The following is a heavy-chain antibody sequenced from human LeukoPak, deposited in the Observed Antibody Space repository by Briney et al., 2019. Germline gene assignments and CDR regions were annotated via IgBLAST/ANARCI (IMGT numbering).Heavy chain of an antibody. CDR1: GGSISSYY. CDR2: IYYSGST. V-gene: IGHV4-59*01. J-gene: IGHJ6*03. Sequence: PSETLSLTCTVSGGSISSYYWSWIRQPPGKGLEWIGYIYYSGSTNYSPSLKSRVTISVDTSKNQFSLKLSSVTAADTAVYYCARVIDYDFWNYYYMDVWGKGTTVTVSS. D-gene: IGHD3-3*01. CDR3: ARVIDYDFWNYYYMDV.